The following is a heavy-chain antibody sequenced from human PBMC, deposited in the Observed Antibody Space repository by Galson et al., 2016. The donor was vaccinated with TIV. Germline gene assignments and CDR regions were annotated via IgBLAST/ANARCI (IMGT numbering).Heavy chain of an antibody. CDR2: MNPNSGNT. J-gene: IGHJ1*01. CDR1: GYTFTSYD. CDR3: AKESGYNSGYITD. Sequence: SVKVSCKASGYTFTSYDINWVRQATGQGLEWMGWMNPNSGNTGYARKFRGRVTMTRNTSVRTAYMELSSLRSEDTAVYYCAKESGYNSGYITDWGQGTLVTVSS. V-gene: IGHV1-8*02. D-gene: IGHD5-18*01.